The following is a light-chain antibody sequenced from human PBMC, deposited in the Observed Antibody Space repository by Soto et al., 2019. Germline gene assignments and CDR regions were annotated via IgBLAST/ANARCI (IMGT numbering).Light chain of an antibody. CDR3: CSYAGRYTRV. CDR2: DVS. Sequence: QSALTQPASVSGSPGLSITISCSGTSNDVGGYDYVSWYQQHPGKAPKIIIYDVSERPSGVPDRFSGSKSGNTASLTISGLQTEDEADYYCCSYAGRYTRVFGGGTKLTVL. J-gene: IGLJ3*02. CDR1: SNDVGGYDY. V-gene: IGLV2-11*01.